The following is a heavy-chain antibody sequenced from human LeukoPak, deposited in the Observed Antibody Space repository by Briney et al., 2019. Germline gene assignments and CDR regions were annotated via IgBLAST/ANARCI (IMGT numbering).Heavy chain of an antibody. D-gene: IGHD2-8*01. J-gene: IGHJ6*02. CDR2: MNPNSGNT. Sequence: APVKVSCKASGYTFTSYDINWVRQATGQGLEWMGWMNPNSGNTGYAQKFQGRVTMTRNTSISTAYMELSSLRSEDTAVYYCARGSCTNGVCYIYYYYGMDVWGQGTTVTVSS. V-gene: IGHV1-8*01. CDR1: GYTFTSYD. CDR3: ARGSCTNGVCYIYYYYGMDV.